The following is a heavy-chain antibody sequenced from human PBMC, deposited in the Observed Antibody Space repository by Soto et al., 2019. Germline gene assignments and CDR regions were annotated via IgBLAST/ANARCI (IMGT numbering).Heavy chain of an antibody. CDR2: IYYSGST. J-gene: IGHJ6*02. CDR1: GGSISSSSYY. Sequence: ETLSLTCTVSGGSISSSSYYWGWIRQPPGKGLEWIGSIYYSGSTYYNPSLKSRVTISVDTSKNQFSLKLSSVTAADTAVYYCARAGFLIGYYKGSYYYYGMDVWGQGTTVTVSS. V-gene: IGHV4-39*01. CDR3: ARAGFLIGYYKGSYYYYGMDV. D-gene: IGHD3-9*01.